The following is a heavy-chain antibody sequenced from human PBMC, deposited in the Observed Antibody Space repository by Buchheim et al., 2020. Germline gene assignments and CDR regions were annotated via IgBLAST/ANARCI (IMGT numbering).Heavy chain of an antibody. CDR3: AKTVVVIAAAGTIDY. Sequence: QVQLVESGGGVVQPGRSLRLSCAASGFTFSSYGMHWVRQAPGKGLEWVAVISYDGSNKYYADSVTGRFTISRENSKNTLYLQMNSLRAEDTAVYYCAKTVVVIAAAGTIDYWGQGTL. CDR2: ISYDGSNK. CDR1: GFTFSSYG. J-gene: IGHJ4*02. V-gene: IGHV3-30*18. D-gene: IGHD6-13*01.